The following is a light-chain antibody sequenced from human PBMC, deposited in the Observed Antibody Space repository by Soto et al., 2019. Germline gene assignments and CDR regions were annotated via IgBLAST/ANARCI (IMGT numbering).Light chain of an antibody. CDR3: QQYYGHPRR. Sequence: IGVTKSSSSLSGSTGDSVTISCRASQGISSYLAWFQQKPGKAPKLLIYAASTLQSGVPSRVSGGGSGTDVTLTISFLRSGDLATEFCQQYYGHPRRFGGGTKVDIK. V-gene: IGKV1-8*01. CDR1: QGISSY. CDR2: AAS. J-gene: IGKJ4*02.